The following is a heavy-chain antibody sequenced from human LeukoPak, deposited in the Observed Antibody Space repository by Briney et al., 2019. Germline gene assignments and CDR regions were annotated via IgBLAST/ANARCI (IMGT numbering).Heavy chain of an antibody. V-gene: IGHV3-23*01. Sequence: GGSLRLSCAASGFIFSDYAMSWVRQAPGKGLEWLSGMSKSGYYTYDTESVKGRFTISRDNSKNTLYLQMSDWRAEGTAIYYCAKFNGWELAEYYLDYWGHGTLVTVSS. CDR2: MSKSGYYT. D-gene: IGHD1-26*01. CDR1: GFIFSDYA. CDR3: AKFNGWELAEYYLDY. J-gene: IGHJ4*01.